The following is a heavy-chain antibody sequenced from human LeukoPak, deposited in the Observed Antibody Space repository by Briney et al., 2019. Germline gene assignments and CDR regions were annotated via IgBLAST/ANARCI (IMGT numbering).Heavy chain of an antibody. J-gene: IGHJ4*02. V-gene: IGHV3-21*01. CDR2: ISSSSSYI. CDR3: ARSFRSGWYSDY. CDR1: GFTFSSYS. D-gene: IGHD6-19*01. Sequence: PGGSLRLSCAASGFTFSSYSMNWVRQAPGKGLEWVSSISSSSSYIYYADSVKGRFTISRDNAKNSLYLQMNSQRAEDTAVYYCARSFRSGWYSDYWGQGTLVTVSS.